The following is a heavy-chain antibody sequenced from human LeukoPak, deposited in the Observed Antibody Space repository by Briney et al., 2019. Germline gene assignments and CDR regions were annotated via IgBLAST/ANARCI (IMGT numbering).Heavy chain of an antibody. CDR2: IYHSGST. CDR3: ARETPYGSGSYPFDY. D-gene: IGHD3-10*01. V-gene: IGHV4-38-2*02. CDR1: GYSISSGYF. J-gene: IGHJ4*02. Sequence: SETLSLTCTVSGYSISSGYFWGWIRQPPGKGLEWIGSIYHSGSTSYNPSLKSRLTISVDTSKKHFSLRLSSVTAADTAVYYCARETPYGSGSYPFDYWGQGILVTVSS.